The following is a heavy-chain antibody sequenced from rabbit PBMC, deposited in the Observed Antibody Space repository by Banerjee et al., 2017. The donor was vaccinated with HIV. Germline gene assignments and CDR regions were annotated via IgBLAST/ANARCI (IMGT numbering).Heavy chain of an antibody. CDR1: GLDFSGTHW. V-gene: IGHV1S40*01. Sequence: QSLEESGGDLVKPGASLTLTCTASGLDFSGTHWICWVRQAPGKGLEWIACIDPGSSGSTYYASWAKGPFTISKTSSTTVTLQMTSLTAADTATYLCARDLAGVIGWNFNLWGPGTLVTVS. CDR3: ARDLAGVIGWNFNL. D-gene: IGHD4-1*01. CDR2: IDPGSSGST. J-gene: IGHJ4*01.